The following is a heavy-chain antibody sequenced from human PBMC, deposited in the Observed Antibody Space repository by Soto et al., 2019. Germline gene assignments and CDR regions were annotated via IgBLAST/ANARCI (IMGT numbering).Heavy chain of an antibody. J-gene: IGHJ4*02. CDR1: GFSLSTIGVG. CDR3: AQGGGAAVGLYYFAY. Sequence: QITLKESGPTLLKPTQTLTLTSTFSGFSLSTIGVGVGWLRQPPGKALEWLALIYWHDDKRYSPSLKSRLTITKDTSKSQVVLTMTIMDPVDTATYYGAQGGGAAVGLYYFAYWGQGTLVTVSS. D-gene: IGHD6-13*01. V-gene: IGHV2-5*01. CDR2: IYWHDDK.